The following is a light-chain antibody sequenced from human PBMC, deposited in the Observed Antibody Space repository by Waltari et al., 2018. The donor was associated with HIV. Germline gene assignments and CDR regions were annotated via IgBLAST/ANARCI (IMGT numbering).Light chain of an antibody. Sequence: SFVLTQPPSVSLAPGPTATISCVESTLGSRSLHWYQLRPGQAPVLFVYEDSDRPSGIPERFYGSNSGNTANLTISRVEAGDEADYFCQVWDTSSDHVDYVFGTGTKVTVL. CDR1: TLGSRS. CDR3: QVWDTSSDHVDYV. V-gene: IGLV3-21*02. CDR2: EDS. J-gene: IGLJ1*01.